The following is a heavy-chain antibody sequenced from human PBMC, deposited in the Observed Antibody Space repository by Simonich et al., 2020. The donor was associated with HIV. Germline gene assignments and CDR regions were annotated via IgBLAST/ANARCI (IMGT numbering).Heavy chain of an antibody. CDR2: MNPNSGNT. J-gene: IGHJ3*02. CDR3: ARARKYYYDGGGYLSNAFDI. Sequence: QVQLVQSGAEVKKPGASEKVSCKASGYTFTRDEINWVRQATGQGFEWMRVMNPNSGNTDYAQKFQGRVTMTRNTSISTAYIELISLRSEDTGVYYCARARKYYYDGGGYLSNAFDIWGQGTTVTVSS. CDR1: GYTFTRDE. V-gene: IGHV1-8*01. D-gene: IGHD3-22*01.